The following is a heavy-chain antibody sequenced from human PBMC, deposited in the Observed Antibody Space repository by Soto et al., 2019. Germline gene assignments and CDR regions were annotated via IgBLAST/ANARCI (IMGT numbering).Heavy chain of an antibody. V-gene: IGHV4-30-4*01. CDR3: ARGGGDYYYYGMDV. CDR1: GGSISSGDYY. Sequence: QVQLQESGPGLVKPSQTLSLTCTVSGGSISSGDYYWSWIRQPPGKGLEWIGYIYYSGSTYYNPSLTSRVTRSVDTSKNQFSLKLSSVTAADTAVYYCARGGGDYYYYGMDVWGQGTTVTVSS. CDR2: IYYSGST. D-gene: IGHD2-21*01. J-gene: IGHJ6*02.